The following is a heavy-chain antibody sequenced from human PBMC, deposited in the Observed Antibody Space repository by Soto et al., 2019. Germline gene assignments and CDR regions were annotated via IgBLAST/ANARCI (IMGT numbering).Heavy chain of an antibody. CDR3: ARDTEALVVVAAHADYYYYYKDV. V-gene: IGHV3-7*01. Sequence: GGSLRLSCAASGFTFSSYWMSWVRQAPGKGLEWVANIKQDGSEKYYVDSVKGRFTISRDNAKNSLYLQMNSLRAEDTAVYYCARDTEALVVVAAHADYYYYYKDVWGKGTTVTVSS. D-gene: IGHD2-15*01. CDR1: GFTFSSYW. J-gene: IGHJ6*03. CDR2: IKQDGSEK.